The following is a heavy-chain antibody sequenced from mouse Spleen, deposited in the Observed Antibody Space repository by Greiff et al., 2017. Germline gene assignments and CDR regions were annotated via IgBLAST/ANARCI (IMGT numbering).Heavy chain of an antibody. CDR3: ARDRDYYGSSSDY. CDR1: GFTFSSYY. Sequence: EVMLVESGGGLVKRGGSLKLSCAASGFTFSSYYMSWVRQTPEKRLEWVATISSGGGSTYYPDSVKGRFTISRDNAKNTLYLQMSSLNSEDTAVYYCARDRDYYGSSSDYWGQGTTLTVSS. CDR2: ISSGGGST. J-gene: IGHJ2*01. D-gene: IGHD1-1*01. V-gene: IGHV5-9*01.